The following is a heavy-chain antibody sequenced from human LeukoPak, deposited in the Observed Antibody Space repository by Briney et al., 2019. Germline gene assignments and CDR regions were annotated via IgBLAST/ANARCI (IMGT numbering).Heavy chain of an antibody. Sequence: SVKVSCKASGGTFSSYAISWVRQAPGQGLEWMGGIIPILGTANYAQKFQGRVTITADESTSTAYMELSSLRSEDTAVYYCARGMDIVVVPAATGLFDYWGQGTLVTVSS. V-gene: IGHV1-69*13. J-gene: IGHJ4*02. CDR3: ARGMDIVVVPAATGLFDY. D-gene: IGHD2-2*03. CDR2: IIPILGTA. CDR1: GGTFSSYA.